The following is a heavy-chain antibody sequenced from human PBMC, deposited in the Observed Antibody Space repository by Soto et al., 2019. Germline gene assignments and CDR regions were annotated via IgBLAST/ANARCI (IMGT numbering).Heavy chain of an antibody. Sequence: EVQLVESGGGLVQPGGSLRLSCAGSGFTFSSHAMTWVRQAPGKGLEWVSFISSTSSTKDYADSVKGRFTISRDNAKNSVYLQMNSLRDGDTAVYYCARRITMVRGPYYYYGMDVWGQGTTVTVSS. CDR2: ISSTSSTK. V-gene: IGHV3-48*02. CDR1: GFTFSSHA. J-gene: IGHJ6*02. CDR3: ARRITMVRGPYYYYGMDV. D-gene: IGHD3-10*01.